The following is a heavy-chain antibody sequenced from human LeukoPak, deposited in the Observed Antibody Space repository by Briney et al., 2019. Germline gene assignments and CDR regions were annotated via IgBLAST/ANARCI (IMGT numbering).Heavy chain of an antibody. J-gene: IGHJ4*02. CDR3: ATTPPRWLRQLGFDY. V-gene: IGHV1-24*01. CDR2: FDPEDGET. D-gene: IGHD5-24*01. CDR1: GYTLTELS. Sequence: ASVKVSCMLSGYTLTELSMHSVRPAPGKGREWMGGFDPEDGETIYAQKFQGRVTMTQDTSTDTAYMEISSLRSEDTAVYYCATTPPRWLRQLGFDYWGQGPLVTVSS.